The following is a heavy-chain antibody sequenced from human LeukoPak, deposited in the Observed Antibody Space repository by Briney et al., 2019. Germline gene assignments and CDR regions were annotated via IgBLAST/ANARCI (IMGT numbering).Heavy chain of an antibody. CDR3: ARWTTVTTDRYYYYYYMDV. CDR2: IYYSGST. Sequence: SETLSLTCSVSGASISSHYWSWIRQPPGKGLEWIGYIYYSGSTNYNPSLKSRVTISVDTSKNQFSLKLSSVTAADTAVYYCARWTTVTTDRYYYYYYMDVWGKGTTVTISS. J-gene: IGHJ6*03. CDR1: GASISSHY. D-gene: IGHD4-17*01. V-gene: IGHV4-59*11.